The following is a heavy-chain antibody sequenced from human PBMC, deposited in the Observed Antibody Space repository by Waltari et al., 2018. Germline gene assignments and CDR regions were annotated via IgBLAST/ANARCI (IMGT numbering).Heavy chain of an antibody. Sequence: QVQLVQSGAEVKKPGSSVKVSCKASGGTFSSYAISWVRQAPGQGLEWMGGIIPIFGKANYATKVQGRGTNTADESTSTAYMELSSLRSEDTAVYYCARDLATVTTPPGWGQGTLVTVSS. CDR2: IIPIFGKA. CDR1: GGTFSSYA. J-gene: IGHJ4*02. D-gene: IGHD4-17*01. V-gene: IGHV1-69*13. CDR3: ARDLATVTTPPG.